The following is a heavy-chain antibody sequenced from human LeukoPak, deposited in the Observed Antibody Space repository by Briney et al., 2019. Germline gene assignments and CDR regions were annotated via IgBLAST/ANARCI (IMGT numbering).Heavy chain of an antibody. CDR2: IYYSGST. CDR3: ARLGRVVVPAADAFDI. CDR1: GGSISSYY. D-gene: IGHD2-2*01. V-gene: IGHV4-39*01. Sequence: PSETLSLTCTVSGGSISSYYWSWIRQPPGKGLEWIGSIYYSGSTYYNPSLKSRVTISVDTSKNQFSLKLSSVTAADTAVYYCARLGRVVVPAADAFDIWGQGTMVTVSS. J-gene: IGHJ3*02.